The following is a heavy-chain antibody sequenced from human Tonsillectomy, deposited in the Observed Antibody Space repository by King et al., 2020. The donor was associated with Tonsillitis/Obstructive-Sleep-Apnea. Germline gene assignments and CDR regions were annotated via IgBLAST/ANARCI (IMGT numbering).Heavy chain of an antibody. Sequence: VQLVESGGGLVKPGGSLRLSCAASGFSFSENYMTWIRQAPGKGLEWVSYISDSSTYTNYADSVKGRFTISRDNAKNSLYLQMNSLRAEDTAVYYCARRVLGATADYWGQGILVTVSS. CDR3: ARRVLGATADY. CDR2: ISDSSTYT. V-gene: IGHV3-11*05. D-gene: IGHD1-26*01. CDR1: GFSFSENY. J-gene: IGHJ4*02.